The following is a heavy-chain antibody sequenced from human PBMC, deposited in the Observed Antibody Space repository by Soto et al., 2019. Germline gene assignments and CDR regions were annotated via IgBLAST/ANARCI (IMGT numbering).Heavy chain of an antibody. J-gene: IGHJ4*02. Sequence: SVKVSCKASGFTFTSSAFQWVRQARGQRLEWIGWIAVGSGYTNYAQRFQDRVTLTRDMSTATTYMELSRLTSEDTAIYYCAADATAWQQMVPSDYWGQGTLVTISS. CDR3: AADATAWQQMVPSDY. CDR2: IAVGSGYT. CDR1: GFTFTSSA. V-gene: IGHV1-58*01. D-gene: IGHD2-8*01.